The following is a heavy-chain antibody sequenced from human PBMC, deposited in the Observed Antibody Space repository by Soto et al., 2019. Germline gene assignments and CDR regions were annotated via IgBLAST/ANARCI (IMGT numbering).Heavy chain of an antibody. Sequence: GGSLRLSCAASGFSVSSNYMTWVRQAPGKGLEWVSVIYSGGSTYYADSVKGRFTISRDNSKNTLYLQMNSLRAEDTAVYYCARDLAGEVDYWGQGTLVTVSS. CDR1: GFSVSSNY. D-gene: IGHD6-25*01. CDR3: ARDLAGEVDY. J-gene: IGHJ4*02. V-gene: IGHV3-66*01. CDR2: IYSGGST.